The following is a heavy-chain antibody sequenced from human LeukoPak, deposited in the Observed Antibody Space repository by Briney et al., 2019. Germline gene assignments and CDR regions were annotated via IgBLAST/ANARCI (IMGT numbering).Heavy chain of an antibody. D-gene: IGHD3-3*01. J-gene: IGHJ4*02. CDR3: ARGGYYAASDI. V-gene: IGHV3-64*02. CDR2: IVSNGGNT. CDR1: GLTFSSHA. Sequence: GGSLRLSCAASGLTFSSHARHWVRQAPGKGLEYVSAIVSNGGNTYYADSVRGRFTISRDNSKDTVYLQMGSLRPEDTAVYYCARGGYYAASDIWGQGALVTVSS.